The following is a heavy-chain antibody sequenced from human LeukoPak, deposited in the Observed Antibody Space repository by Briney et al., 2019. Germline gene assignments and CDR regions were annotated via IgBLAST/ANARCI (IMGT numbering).Heavy chain of an antibody. J-gene: IGHJ6*03. CDR1: AGSIATYY. Sequence: SETLSLTCPVSAGSIATYYWSWIRQSPRKGLEWICDIYVTGTRYNPYLQSRVTISVDRSRNQFFLKMSPVTAAETAVYYGERHIGGGIEDMDVWGKGNKVIVSS. CDR2: IYVTGT. V-gene: IGHV4-59*08. CDR3: ERHIGGGIEDMDV. D-gene: IGHD3-16*02.